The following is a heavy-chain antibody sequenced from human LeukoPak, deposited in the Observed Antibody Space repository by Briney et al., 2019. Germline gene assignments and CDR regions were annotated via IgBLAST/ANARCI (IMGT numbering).Heavy chain of an antibody. D-gene: IGHD3-22*01. CDR2: INPNSGGT. J-gene: IGHJ4*02. CDR1: GYTFTGYY. Sequence: ASVKVSCKASGYTFTGYYMHWVRQAPGQGLEWMGWINPNSGGTNYAQKFQGRVTMTRDTSISTAYMELSRLRSDDTAVYYCAREMISGYYIGREPYFDYRGQGTLVTVSS. CDR3: AREMISGYYIGREPYFDY. V-gene: IGHV1-2*02.